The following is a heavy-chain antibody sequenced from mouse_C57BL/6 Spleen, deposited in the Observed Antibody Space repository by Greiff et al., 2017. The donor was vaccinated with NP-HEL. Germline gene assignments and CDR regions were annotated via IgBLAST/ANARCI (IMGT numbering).Heavy chain of an antibody. V-gene: IGHV5-16*01. CDR3: AREDYGSWFAY. J-gene: IGHJ3*01. CDR1: GFTFSDYY. CDR2: INYDGSST. Sequence: EVMLVESEGGLVQPGSSMKLSCTASGFTFSDYYMAWVRQVPEKGLEWVANINYDGSSTYYLDSLKSRFIISRDNAKNILYLQMSSLKSEDTATYYCAREDYGSWFAYWGQGTLVTVSA. D-gene: IGHD2-2*01.